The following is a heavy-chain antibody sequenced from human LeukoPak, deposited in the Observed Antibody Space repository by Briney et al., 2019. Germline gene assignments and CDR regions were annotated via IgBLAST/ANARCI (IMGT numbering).Heavy chain of an antibody. J-gene: IGHJ4*02. CDR2: IQYDGSNK. Sequence: PGGSLRLSCAASGFTFSSYWMSWVRQAPGKGLEWVAFIQYDGSNKYHADSVKVRFTISRDNSKNTLYLQMNSLRAEDTALYYCAKDGTYGDYPSYWGQGTLVTVSS. CDR3: AKDGTYGDYPSY. D-gene: IGHD4-17*01. V-gene: IGHV3-30*02. CDR1: GFTFSSYW.